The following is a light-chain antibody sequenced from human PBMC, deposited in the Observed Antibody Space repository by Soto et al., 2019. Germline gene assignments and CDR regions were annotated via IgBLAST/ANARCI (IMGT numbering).Light chain of an antibody. Sequence: EIVLTQSPATLSLSPGERATLSCRASQSITNYLNWFQQKPGHGPRLLIFDASNRATGTPPRFSGSGSGTDFTLTISSLEPEDFAVYYCQQHSNWPGLITFGQGTRLESK. CDR1: QSITNY. V-gene: IGKV3-11*01. J-gene: IGKJ5*01. CDR3: QQHSNWPGLIT. CDR2: DAS.